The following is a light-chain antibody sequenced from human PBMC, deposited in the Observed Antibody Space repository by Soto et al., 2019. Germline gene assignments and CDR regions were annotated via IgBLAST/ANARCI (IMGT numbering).Light chain of an antibody. Sequence: IPLTQSRSSLSASLVDGXDIXWRASQGISSYLAWYQQKPGKAPKLLIYAASTLQSGVPSRFSGSGSGTDFTLTISSLQPEDFATYYCQKYDHAPLTFGGGTKVDIK. CDR2: AAS. V-gene: IGKV1-9*01. CDR1: QGISSY. CDR3: QKYDHAPLT. J-gene: IGKJ4*01.